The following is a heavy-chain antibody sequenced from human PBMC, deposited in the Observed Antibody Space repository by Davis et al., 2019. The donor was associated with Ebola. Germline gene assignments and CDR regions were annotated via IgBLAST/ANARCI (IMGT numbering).Heavy chain of an antibody. J-gene: IGHJ6*02. CDR3: ARDKAYCGGDCYSPADYYYYYGMDV. D-gene: IGHD2-21*02. Sequence: SVKVSCKASGGTFSSYAISWVRQAPGQGLEWMGRIIPILGIANYAQKFQGRVTITADKSTSTAYMELSSLRSEDTAVYYCARDKAYCGGDCYSPADYYYYYGMDVWGQGTTVTVSS. CDR1: GGTFSSYA. CDR2: IIPILGIA. V-gene: IGHV1-69*04.